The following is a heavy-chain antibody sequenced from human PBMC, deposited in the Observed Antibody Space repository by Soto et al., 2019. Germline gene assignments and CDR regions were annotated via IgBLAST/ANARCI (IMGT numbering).Heavy chain of an antibody. CDR2: IYYSGST. Sequence: SETLSLTCTVSGAAISNYYWNWIRQPPGKGLEWIGSIYYSGSTNYNPSLKSRVTISADTSKNQFSLKLSSVTAADTAVYYCARNIAAAGADYYYYYMDVWGKGTTVTVSS. J-gene: IGHJ6*03. CDR1: GAAISNYY. V-gene: IGHV4-59*08. D-gene: IGHD6-13*01. CDR3: ARNIAAAGADYYYYYMDV.